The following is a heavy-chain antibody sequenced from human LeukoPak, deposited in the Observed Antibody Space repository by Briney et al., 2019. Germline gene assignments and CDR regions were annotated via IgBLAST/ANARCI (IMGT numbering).Heavy chain of an antibody. V-gene: IGHV3-64D*06. Sequence: PGGSLRLSCSASGFTFSSYAMHWVRQAPGKELESVSAISSNGGSTYYADSVKGRFTISRDNSKNTLYLQMSSLRAEDTAVYYCVKEEMGAHHAFDIWGQGTMVTVSS. D-gene: IGHD1-26*01. CDR1: GFTFSSYA. J-gene: IGHJ3*02. CDR3: VKEEMGAHHAFDI. CDR2: ISSNGGST.